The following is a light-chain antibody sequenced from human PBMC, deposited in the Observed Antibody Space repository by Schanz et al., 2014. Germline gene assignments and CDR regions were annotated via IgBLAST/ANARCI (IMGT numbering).Light chain of an antibody. CDR3: QQYYSYSS. CDR1: QGINNY. CDR2: AAS. J-gene: IGKJ4*01. V-gene: IGKV1-27*01. Sequence: DIQMTQSPSSLSASVGDRVTITCRASQGINNYLAWYQQKPGKIPKLLIYAASTLQSGVPSRFSGSGSGTDFTLTISCLQSEDFATYYCQQYYSYSSFGGGTKVEIK.